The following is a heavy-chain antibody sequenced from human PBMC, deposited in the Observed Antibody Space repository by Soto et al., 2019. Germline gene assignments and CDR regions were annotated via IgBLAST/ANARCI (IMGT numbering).Heavy chain of an antibody. CDR3: VRNWRYYGGDYYYGMDA. Sequence: ITLKESGPTLVKPTQALTLTCTFSGFSLNTGGVGVGWVRQPRGKAMEWLALIYWDDDERYRPSLRSRLNITKDTLNNQVVLTMTNMDPEDTAIYYCVRNWRYYGGDYYYGMDAWGQGTTVTVSS. CDR1: GFSLNTGGVG. J-gene: IGHJ6*02. V-gene: IGHV2-5*02. CDR2: IYWDDDE. D-gene: IGHD3-10*01.